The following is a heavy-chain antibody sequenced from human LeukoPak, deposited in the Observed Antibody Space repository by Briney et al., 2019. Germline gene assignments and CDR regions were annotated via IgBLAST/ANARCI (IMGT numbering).Heavy chain of an antibody. CDR1: GFSFSNHG. J-gene: IGHJ5*02. D-gene: IGHD6-13*01. CDR2: IRYDGSNE. V-gene: IGHV3-30*02. CDR3: ARGQQLHFTLNWFDP. Sequence: GGSLRLSCAASGFSFSNHGMHWVRQAPGKGLEWVAFIRYDGSNEYYADSVKGRFTISRDDAKNTLYLQMNSLRAEDTAVYYCARGQQLHFTLNWFDPWGQGTLVTVSS.